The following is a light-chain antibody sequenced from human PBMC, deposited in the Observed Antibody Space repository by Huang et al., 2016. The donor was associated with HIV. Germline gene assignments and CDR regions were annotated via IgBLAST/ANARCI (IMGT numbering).Light chain of an antibody. CDR2: AAS. CDR3: QQYYSTPPIT. CDR1: QGISNS. J-gene: IGKJ5*01. V-gene: IGKV1-NL1*01. Sequence: DIQMTQSPSSLSASVGDRVTITCRASQGISNSLAWYQQKPGKAPKLLIYAASRLKRGVPSRFSGSGSGTDYTLTISSLQPEDFATYYCQQYYSTPPITFGQGTRLEIK.